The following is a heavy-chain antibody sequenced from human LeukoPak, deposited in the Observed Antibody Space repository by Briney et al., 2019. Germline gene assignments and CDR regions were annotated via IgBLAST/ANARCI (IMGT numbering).Heavy chain of an antibody. D-gene: IGHD1-26*01. CDR1: GFTFSSSG. CDR3: AKETRGSYSDY. Sequence: GGSLRLSCAASGFTFSSSGMHWVRQALGKGLEWVAFIRYDGTSKYYADSVKGRFTISRDNSKNTVYLQMNSLRAEDTAVYYCAKETRGSYSDYWGQGTLVTVSS. V-gene: IGHV3-30*02. J-gene: IGHJ4*02. CDR2: IRYDGTSK.